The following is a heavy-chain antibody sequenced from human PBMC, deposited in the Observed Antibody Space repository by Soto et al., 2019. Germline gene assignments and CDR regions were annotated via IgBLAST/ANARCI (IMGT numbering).Heavy chain of an antibody. Sequence: GGSLRLSCAASGFTFSSYSMNWVRQAPGKGLEWVSSISSSSSYIYYADSVKGRFTISRDNAKNSLYLQMNSLRAEDTAVYYCARFPYGGYCSSTSCYDWGQGTLVTVS. CDR1: GFTFSSYS. J-gene: IGHJ4*02. V-gene: IGHV3-21*01. CDR3: ARFPYGGYCSSTSCYD. D-gene: IGHD2-2*01. CDR2: ISSSSSYI.